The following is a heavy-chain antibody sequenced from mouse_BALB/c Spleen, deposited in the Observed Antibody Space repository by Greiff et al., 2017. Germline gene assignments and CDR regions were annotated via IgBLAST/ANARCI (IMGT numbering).Heavy chain of an antibody. V-gene: IGHV1S137*01. J-gene: IGHJ4*01. CDR1: GYTFTDYA. Sequence: VQLQQSGAELVRPGVSVKISCKGSGYTFTDYAMHWVKQSHAKSLEWIGVISTYYGDASYNQKFKGKATMTVDKSSSTAYMELARLTSEDSAIYYCPRNGYAMDYWGQGTSVTVSS. CDR3: PRNGYAMDY. CDR2: ISTYYGDA.